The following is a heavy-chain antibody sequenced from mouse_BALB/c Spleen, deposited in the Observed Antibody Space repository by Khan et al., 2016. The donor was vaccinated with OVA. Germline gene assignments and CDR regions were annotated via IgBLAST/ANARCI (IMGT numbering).Heavy chain of an antibody. Sequence: EVELVESGGDVVKPGGSLKLSCAASGFTFSTYGMSWVRQTPDKRLEWVATVSTGGHYTYYTDTVKGRFTISRDNAKSTLYLQMNSLKSEDTAMFYCERLAYYYDSEWFAYWGQGTLVTVSA. CDR3: ERLAYYYDSEWFAY. V-gene: IGHV5-6*01. D-gene: IGHD1-1*01. CDR1: GFTFSTYG. CDR2: VSTGGHYT. J-gene: IGHJ3*01.